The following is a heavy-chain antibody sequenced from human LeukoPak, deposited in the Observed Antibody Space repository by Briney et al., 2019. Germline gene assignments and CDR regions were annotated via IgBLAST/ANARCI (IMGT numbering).Heavy chain of an antibody. J-gene: IGHJ4*02. D-gene: IGHD3-10*01. CDR3: ARGRFRVRGVIKKSQYYFDY. CDR2: INPNSGGT. Sequence: GASVKVSCKASGYTFTGYYMHWVRQAPGQGLEWMGWINPNSGGTNYAQKFQGRVTMTRNTSISTAYMELSSLRSEDTAVYYCARGRFRVRGVIKKSQYYFDYWGQGTLVTVSS. V-gene: IGHV1-2*02. CDR1: GYTFTGYY.